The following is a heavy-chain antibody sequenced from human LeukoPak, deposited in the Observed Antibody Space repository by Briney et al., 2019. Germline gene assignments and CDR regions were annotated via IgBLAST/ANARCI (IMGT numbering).Heavy chain of an antibody. CDR3: ARSSGWYPFDY. CDR2: INHSGST. Sequence: SETLSLTCAVYGGSFSGYYWSWIRQPPGKGLEWIGEINHSGSTNYNPSLKSRVTISVDTSKNQFSLKLSSATAADTAVYYCARSSGWYPFDYWGQGTLVTVSS. J-gene: IGHJ4*02. V-gene: IGHV4-34*01. D-gene: IGHD6-19*01. CDR1: GGSFSGYY.